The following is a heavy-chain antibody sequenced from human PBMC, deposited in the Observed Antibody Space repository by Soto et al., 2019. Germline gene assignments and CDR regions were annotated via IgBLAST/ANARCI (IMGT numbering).Heavy chain of an antibody. CDR2: IYPGDSYT. J-gene: IGHJ6*02. V-gene: IGHV5-51*01. CDR3: ARTYSSSWFNYYYGMDV. CDR1: GYSFTSYW. D-gene: IGHD6-13*01. Sequence: GESLKISCKGSGYSFTSYWIGWVRQMPGKGLEWMGIIYPGDSYTNYSPSFQGHVTISADKSISTAYLQWSSLKASDTAMYYCARTYSSSWFNYYYGMDVWGQGTTVTVS.